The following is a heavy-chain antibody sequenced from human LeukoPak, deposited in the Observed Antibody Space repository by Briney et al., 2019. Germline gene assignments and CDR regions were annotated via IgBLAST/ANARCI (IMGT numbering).Heavy chain of an antibody. CDR2: IYTDGSGI. D-gene: IGHD5-18*01. Sequence: PGGSLRLSCAASGFTFSSYWMHWVRQAPGKGLVWVSRIYTDGSGISYADSVKGRFTISRDNAKNTLYLQMNSLRAEDTAVYYCAREGYTAMTNWDQGTLVTVSS. CDR1: GFTFSSYW. CDR3: AREGYTAMTN. V-gene: IGHV3-74*01. J-gene: IGHJ4*02.